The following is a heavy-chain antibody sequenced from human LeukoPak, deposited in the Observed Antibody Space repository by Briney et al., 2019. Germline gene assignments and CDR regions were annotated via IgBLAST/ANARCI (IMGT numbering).Heavy chain of an antibody. CDR1: GYTFTSYD. CDR2: MNPNSGNT. D-gene: IGHD7-27*01. V-gene: IGHV1-8*01. J-gene: IGHJ6*02. CDR3: ATARPSLGYYYGIDV. Sequence: ASVKVSCKASGYTFTSYDINWVRQATGQGLEWMGWMNPNSGNTGYAQKFQGRVTMTEDTSTDTAYMELSSLRSEDTAVYYCATARPSLGYYYGIDVWGQGTTVTVSS.